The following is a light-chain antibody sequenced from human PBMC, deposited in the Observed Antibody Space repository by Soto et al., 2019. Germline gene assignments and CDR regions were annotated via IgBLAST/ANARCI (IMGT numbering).Light chain of an antibody. Sequence: EIVLTQSPATLSLSPGERATLSCRASRSVSSNLAWYQQKPGQAPRLLIYGASTRATGIPDRFSGGGSGTEFTLTISSLQSEDFAFYYCQQFNSWPRTFGQGTKVDI. CDR1: RSVSSN. J-gene: IGKJ1*01. CDR3: QQFNSWPRT. V-gene: IGKV3-15*01. CDR2: GAS.